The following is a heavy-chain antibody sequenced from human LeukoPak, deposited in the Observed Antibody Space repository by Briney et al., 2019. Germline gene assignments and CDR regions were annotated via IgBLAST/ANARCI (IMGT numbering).Heavy chain of an antibody. V-gene: IGHV3-23*01. Sequence: GGSLRLSCAASGFTFSTYAMSWVRQAPGKGLEWVSIITSSGGSTNYADSVKGRFTISRDNSKNTLHLQMNSLKPDDTAVYYCATDVTGGAISFWGQGALVTVSS. CDR3: ATDVTGGAISF. CDR1: GFTFSTYA. D-gene: IGHD1-14*01. CDR2: ITSSGGST. J-gene: IGHJ4*02.